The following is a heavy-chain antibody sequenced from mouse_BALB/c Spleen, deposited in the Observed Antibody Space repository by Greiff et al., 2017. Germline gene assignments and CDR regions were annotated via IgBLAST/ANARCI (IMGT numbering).Heavy chain of an antibody. V-gene: IGHV5-6-4*01. Sequence: EVKLVESGGGLVKPGGSLKLSCAASGFTFSSYTMSWVRQTPEKRLEWVATISSGGSYTYYPDSVKGRFTISRDNAKNTLYLQMSSLKSEDTAMYYCTRDSIYYDYEGYFDVWGAGTTVTVSS. CDR2: ISSGGSYT. D-gene: IGHD2-4*01. CDR3: TRDSIYYDYEGYFDV. CDR1: GFTFSSYT. J-gene: IGHJ1*01.